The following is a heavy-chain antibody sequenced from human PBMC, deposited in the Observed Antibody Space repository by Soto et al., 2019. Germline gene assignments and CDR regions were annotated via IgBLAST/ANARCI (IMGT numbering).Heavy chain of an antibody. J-gene: IGHJ5*02. CDR2: IYYSGST. D-gene: IGHD2-2*01. CDR3: SRGRGYQLQSNWFDP. V-gene: IGHV4-39*01. Sequence: SETLSLTCTVSGGSISSSSYYWGWIRQPPGKGLEWIGSIYYSGSTYYNPSLKSRVTISVDTSKHQFSLKLSSVTAADTAVYYCSRGRGYQLQSNWFDPWGQGTLVTVSS. CDR1: GGSISSSSYY.